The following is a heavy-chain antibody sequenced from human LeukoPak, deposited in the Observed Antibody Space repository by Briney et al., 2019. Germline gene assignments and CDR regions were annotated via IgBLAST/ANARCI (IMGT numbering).Heavy chain of an antibody. V-gene: IGHV3-48*01. CDR1: GFTFSSYS. J-gene: IGHJ6*03. D-gene: IGHD1-14*01. Sequence: GGSLRLSCAASGFTFSSYSMNWVRQAPGKGLEWVSSISSSSSTIYYADSVKGRFTISRDNAKNSLYLQMNSLRAEDTAVYYCAREAGNHYYYMDVWGKGTTVTVSS. CDR2: ISSSSSTI. CDR3: AREAGNHYYYMDV.